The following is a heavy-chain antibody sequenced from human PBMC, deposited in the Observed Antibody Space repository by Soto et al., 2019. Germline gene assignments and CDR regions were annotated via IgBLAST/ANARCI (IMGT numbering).Heavy chain of an antibody. J-gene: IGHJ6*03. V-gene: IGHV1-46*03. CDR2: INPSGGST. CDR1: GYTFTSYY. Sequence: ASVKVSCKASGYTFTSYYMHWVRQAPGQGLEWMGIINPSGGSTSYAQKFQGRVTMTRDTSTSTVYMELSSLRSEDTAGYYCASSSGAEKDYGDYELGYYYYMDVWGKGTTVTVSS. CDR3: ASSSGAEKDYGDYELGYYYYMDV. D-gene: IGHD4-17*01.